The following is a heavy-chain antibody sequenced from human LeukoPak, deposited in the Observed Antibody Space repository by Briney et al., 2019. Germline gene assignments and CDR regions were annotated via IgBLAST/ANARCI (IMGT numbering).Heavy chain of an antibody. J-gene: IGHJ4*02. CDR3: ARLPWNCSGGSCYRYIDY. CDR2: IYHSGMT. Sequence: SETLSLTCAVSGGSISSPNWWSWVRQPPGKGLEWIGEIYHSGMTNYKTSLKSRVTISVDTSKNQFSLKLSSVTAADTAVYYCARLPWNCSGGSCYRYIDYWGQGTLVTVSS. D-gene: IGHD2-15*01. V-gene: IGHV4-4*02. CDR1: GGSISSPNW.